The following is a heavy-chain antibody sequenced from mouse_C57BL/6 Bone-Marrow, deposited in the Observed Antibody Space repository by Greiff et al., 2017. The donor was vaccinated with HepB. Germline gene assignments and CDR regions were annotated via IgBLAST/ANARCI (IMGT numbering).Heavy chain of an antibody. CDR2: INPNNGGT. CDR3: ARKDYDRGYYAMGY. D-gene: IGHD2-4*01. CDR1: GYTFTDYN. V-gene: IGHV1-22*01. J-gene: IGHJ4*01. Sequence: VQLKESGPELVKPGASVKMSCKASGYTFTDYNMHWVKQSHGKSLEWIGYINPNNGGTSYNQKFKGKATLTVNKSSSTAYMELRSLTSEDSAVYYCARKDYDRGYYAMGYWGQGTSVTVSS.